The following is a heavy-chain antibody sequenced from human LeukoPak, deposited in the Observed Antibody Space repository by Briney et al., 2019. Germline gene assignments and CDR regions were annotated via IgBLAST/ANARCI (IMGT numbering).Heavy chain of an antibody. J-gene: IGHJ4*02. CDR2: ISGSGGST. Sequence: GGSLRLSCAASEFTFSTYGMSWVRQAPGKGLEWVSAISGSGGSTYYADSVKGRFTISRDNSKNTLYLQMNSLRAEDTAVYYCAKVFQQLVQFFDYWGQGTLVTVSS. V-gene: IGHV3-23*01. D-gene: IGHD6-13*01. CDR3: AKVFQQLVQFFDY. CDR1: EFTFSTYG.